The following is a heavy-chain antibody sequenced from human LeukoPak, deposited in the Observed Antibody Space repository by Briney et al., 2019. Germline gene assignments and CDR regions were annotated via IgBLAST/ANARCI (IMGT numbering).Heavy chain of an antibody. Sequence: PSQTLSLTCTVSGGSISSGGYYWSWIRQPPGKGLEWIGYIYNSGSTNYNPSLKSRVAISVDTSKNQLSMKLSSVTAADTAVYYCARGSDFGDYWGQGTLVTVSS. V-gene: IGHV4-61*08. CDR3: ARGSDFGDY. D-gene: IGHD4-17*01. J-gene: IGHJ4*02. CDR2: IYNSGST. CDR1: GGSISSGGYY.